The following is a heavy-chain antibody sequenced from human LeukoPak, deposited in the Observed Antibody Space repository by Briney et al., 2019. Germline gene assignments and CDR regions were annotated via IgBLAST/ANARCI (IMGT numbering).Heavy chain of an antibody. CDR1: GGSISSSSHY. Sequence: PSETLSPTCTVSGGSISSSSHYWGWIRQPPGKGLEWIGNIYYSGSTYYNPSLKSRVSISVDTSKNQFSLKLSSVTAADTAVYYCARGIGSYLYYYYYYMDVWGKGTTVTVSS. J-gene: IGHJ6*03. D-gene: IGHD1-26*01. CDR2: IYYSGST. CDR3: ARGIGSYLYYYYYYMDV. V-gene: IGHV4-39*07.